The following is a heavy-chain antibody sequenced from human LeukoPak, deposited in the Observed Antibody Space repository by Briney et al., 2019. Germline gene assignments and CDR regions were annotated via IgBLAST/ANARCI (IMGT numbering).Heavy chain of an antibody. D-gene: IGHD6-19*01. V-gene: IGHV1-18*01. J-gene: IGHJ3*02. Sequence: ASVKVSCKASGYIFTSYGINWVRQAPGQGLEWMGWISTYNGNTNFAQKLQGRVTMTTDTSTRTAYMELRSLISDDTAIYYCARDLGGWYRPDAFDMWGQGTMVTVSS. CDR2: ISTYNGNT. CDR3: ARDLGGWYRPDAFDM. CDR1: GYIFTSYG.